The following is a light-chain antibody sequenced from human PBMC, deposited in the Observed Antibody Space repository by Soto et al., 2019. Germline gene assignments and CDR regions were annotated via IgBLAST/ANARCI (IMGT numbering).Light chain of an antibody. V-gene: IGLV1-40*01. J-gene: IGLJ1*01. CDR2: GNS. Sequence: QAVVTQPPSVSGAPGQRVTISCTGSSSNIGAGFDVYWYQQLPGTAPKLLIYGNSNRPSGVPDRFSGSKSGTSASLAITGLQAGDEADYYCQSYDSSLSALFGTGTKLTVL. CDR1: SSNIGAGFD. CDR3: QSYDSSLSAL.